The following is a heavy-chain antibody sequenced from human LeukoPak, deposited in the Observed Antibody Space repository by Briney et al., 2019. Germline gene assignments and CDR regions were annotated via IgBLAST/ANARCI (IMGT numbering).Heavy chain of an antibody. CDR1: GYTLTDLS. CDR2: FDPEDGET. CDR3: AVASVATITNDFDY. Sequence: ASVKVSCKVSGYTLTDLSMHWVRLAPGTGLEWMGGFDPEDGETIYAQKFQGRVTMTEDTSTDTAYMELSSLRSEDTAVCYCAVASVATITNDFDYWGQGTLVTVSS. D-gene: IGHD5-12*01. V-gene: IGHV1-24*01. J-gene: IGHJ4*02.